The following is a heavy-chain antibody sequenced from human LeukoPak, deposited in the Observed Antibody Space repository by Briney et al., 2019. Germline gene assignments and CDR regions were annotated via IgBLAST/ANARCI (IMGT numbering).Heavy chain of an antibody. CDR1: GFTFSSYA. Sequence: PGGSLRLSCAASGFTFSSYAMSWVRQAPGKGLEWVSAISGSGGSTYYADSVKGRFTISRDNAKNSLYLQMNSLRAEDTAVYYCAREEEQLGYFDYWGQGTLVTVSS. CDR2: ISGSGGST. CDR3: AREEEQLGYFDY. J-gene: IGHJ4*02. V-gene: IGHV3-23*01. D-gene: IGHD6-19*01.